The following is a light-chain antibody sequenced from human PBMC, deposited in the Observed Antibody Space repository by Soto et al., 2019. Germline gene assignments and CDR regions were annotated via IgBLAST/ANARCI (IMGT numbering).Light chain of an antibody. CDR1: SSNIGAGYD. CDR3: QSYDNSPSGSVI. CDR2: VNS. J-gene: IGLJ2*01. V-gene: IGLV1-40*01. Sequence: QSVLTQPPSVSGAPGRSITISCTGSSSNIGAGYDVHWYQQLPGTVPKLLIYVNSNRPSGVPDRFSGSKSGTSASLAITGLQAEDEADYYCQSYDNSPSGSVIFGGGTKLTVL.